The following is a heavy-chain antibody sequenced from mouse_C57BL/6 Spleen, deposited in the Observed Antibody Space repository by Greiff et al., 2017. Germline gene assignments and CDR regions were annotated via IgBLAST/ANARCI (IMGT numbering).Heavy chain of an antibody. CDR2: IRYKANNHAT. CDR1: GFTFSDAW. CDR3: TLSGYYAMDY. V-gene: IGHV6-6*01. Sequence: EVKLVESGGGLVQPGGSMKLSCAASGFTFSDAWMDWVRQSPEKGLEWVAEIRYKANNHATYYAESVKGRFTISRDDSKSSVYLQMNSLRAEDTGIYYCTLSGYYAMDYWGQGTSVTVSS. D-gene: IGHD3-1*01. J-gene: IGHJ4*01.